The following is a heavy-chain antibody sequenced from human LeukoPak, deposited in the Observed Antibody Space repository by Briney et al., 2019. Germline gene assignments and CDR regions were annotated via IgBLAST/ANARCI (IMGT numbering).Heavy chain of an antibody. CDR3: AKDGTSHNNYPFYLEY. D-gene: IGHD5-24*01. V-gene: IGHV3-23*01. CDR1: GFTFSSYA. CDR2: ISGSGGST. Sequence: PGGSLRLSWAASGFTFSSYAMSWVRQAPGKGLEWVSAISGSGGSTYYADSVKGRFIISRDNSKNTLFLQMDSLASEDTAVYYCAKDGTSHNNYPFYLEYWGQGTLVTVSS. J-gene: IGHJ4*02.